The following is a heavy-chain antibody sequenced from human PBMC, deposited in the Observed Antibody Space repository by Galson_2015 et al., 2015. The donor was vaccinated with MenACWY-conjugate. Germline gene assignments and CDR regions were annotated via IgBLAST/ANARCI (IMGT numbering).Heavy chain of an antibody. J-gene: IGHJ6*02. Sequence: SLRLSCAASGFTFDDYNMHWVRHVPGKGLEWVSRINWNGVRADYGDSVKGRFTISRDNSKNSLSLEMNILRTEDAALYFCAKDWAGYSSGWYNYYHAMDVWGQGTAVTVSS. CDR1: GFTFDDYN. CDR2: INWNGVRA. CDR3: AKDWAGYSSGWYNYYHAMDV. D-gene: IGHD6-19*01. V-gene: IGHV3-43*01.